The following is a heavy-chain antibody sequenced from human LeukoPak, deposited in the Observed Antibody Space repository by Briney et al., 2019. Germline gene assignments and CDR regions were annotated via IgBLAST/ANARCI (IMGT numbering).Heavy chain of an antibody. J-gene: IGHJ3*01. Sequence: SQTLSLTCGISGDSVSSYDATWNWVRQSPSRGLEWLGRTYYRSKWGNDYAVSVKSRITINPDTSKNQFSLHLNSVTPEDTAVYYCARVSSRAFDVWGQGTMVTVS. D-gene: IGHD6-6*01. CDR3: ARVSSRAFDV. V-gene: IGHV6-1*01. CDR1: GDSVSSYDAT. CDR2: TYYRSKWGN.